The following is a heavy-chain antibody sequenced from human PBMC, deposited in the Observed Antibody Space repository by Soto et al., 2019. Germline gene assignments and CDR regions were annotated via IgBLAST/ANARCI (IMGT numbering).Heavy chain of an antibody. CDR3: AKDVVRGVIITSLLNAFDI. J-gene: IGHJ3*02. V-gene: IGHV3-23*01. CDR1: GFTFSSYA. CDR2: ISGSGGST. Sequence: GGSLRLSCAASGFTFSSYAMSWVRQAPGKGLEWVSAISGSGGSTYYADSVKGRFTISRDNSKNTLYLQMNSLRAEDTAVYYCAKDVVRGVIITSLLNAFDIWGQGTMVTVSS. D-gene: IGHD3-10*01.